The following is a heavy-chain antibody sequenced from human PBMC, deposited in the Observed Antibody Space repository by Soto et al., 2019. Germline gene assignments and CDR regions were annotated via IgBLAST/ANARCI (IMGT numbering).Heavy chain of an antibody. V-gene: IGHV4-31*03. CDR3: ARVNLDYVTGMDV. D-gene: IGHD4-17*01. CDR1: GGSISSGFYY. CDR2: ISYSGST. J-gene: IGHJ6*02. Sequence: SETLSLTCTVSGGSISSGFYYWSWIRQHPGEGLEWIGYISYSGSTYYNPSLKSRVTMSLDTSKNQLSLKLTSVTAADTAVYYCARVNLDYVTGMDVWGQGTTVTVSS.